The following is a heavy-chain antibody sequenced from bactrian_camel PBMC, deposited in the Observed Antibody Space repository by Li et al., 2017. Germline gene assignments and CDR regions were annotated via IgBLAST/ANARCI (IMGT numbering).Heavy chain of an antibody. V-gene: IGHV3S55*01. CDR1: GFTDSNYC. Sequence: HVQLVESGGGSVQAGGSLRLSCEGSGFTDSNYCMGWFRQAPGKEREGVAGIGSYGDTTYGDSVKGRFTISKDKDENMLYLQMNSLKVEDTAMYYCAAARGACYYVMYGSDPVYTYWGQGTQVTVS. J-gene: IGHJ4*01. CDR2: IGSYGDT. CDR3: AAARGACYYVMYGSDPVYTY. D-gene: IGHD3*01.